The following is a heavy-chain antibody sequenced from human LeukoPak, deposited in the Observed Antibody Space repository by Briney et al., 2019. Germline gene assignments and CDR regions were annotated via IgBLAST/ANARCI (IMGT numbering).Heavy chain of an antibody. CDR1: GFTFSSYG. J-gene: IGHJ4*02. V-gene: IGHV3-33*06. CDR2: IWYDGSNK. Sequence: GGSPRLSCAASGFTFSSYGMHWVRQAPGKGLEWVAVIWYDGSNKYYADSVKGRFTISRDNSKNTLYLQMNSLRAEDTAVYYCAKDRKGTGYYFDYWGQGTLVTVSS. CDR3: AKDRKGTGYYFDY. D-gene: IGHD1-14*01.